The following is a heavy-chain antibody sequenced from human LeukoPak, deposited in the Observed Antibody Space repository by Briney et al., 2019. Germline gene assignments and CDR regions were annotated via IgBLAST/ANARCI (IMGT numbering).Heavy chain of an antibody. CDR3: ARGPKTAALNWFDP. CDR1: GYTFTSYG. Sequence: ASVKVSCKASGYTFTSYGISWVRQAPGQGLEWMGWISAHNGNTNYAQKLQGRVTMTTDTSTSTAYMELRSLRSDDTAVYYCARGPKTAALNWFDPWGQGTLVTVSS. CDR2: ISAHNGNT. V-gene: IGHV1-18*01. J-gene: IGHJ5*02. D-gene: IGHD2-2*01.